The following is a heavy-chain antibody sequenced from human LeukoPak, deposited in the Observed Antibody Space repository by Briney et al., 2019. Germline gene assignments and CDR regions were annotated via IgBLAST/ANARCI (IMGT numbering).Heavy chain of an antibody. CDR2: ISWNSGSI. V-gene: IGHV3-9*01. CDR3: AKDTSIAVAGPHFDY. Sequence: PGRSLRLSCAASGFTFDDYAMHWVRQAPGKGLEWVSGISWNSGSIDYADSVKGRFTIFRENAKNSLYLQMNSLRAEEAALYYCAKDTSIAVAGPHFDYWGQATLVTVSS. D-gene: IGHD6-19*01. J-gene: IGHJ4*02. CDR1: GFTFDDYA.